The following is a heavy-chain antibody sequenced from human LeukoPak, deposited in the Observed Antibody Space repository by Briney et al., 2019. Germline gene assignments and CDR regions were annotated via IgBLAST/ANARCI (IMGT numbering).Heavy chain of an antibody. J-gene: IGHJ5*02. D-gene: IGHD1-7*01. CDR3: ARDLARSDRSHWDSITGTKQGGWFDP. V-gene: IGHV3-7*01. CDR2: INQDGSEK. CDR1: GFTFSSYW. Sequence: GGSLRLSCAASGFTFSSYWMSWVRQAPGKGLEWVANINQDGSEKYYVDSVKGRFTISRDNAKNSLYLQMNSLRAEDTAVYYCARDLARSDRSHWDSITGTKQGGWFDPWGQGTLVTVSS.